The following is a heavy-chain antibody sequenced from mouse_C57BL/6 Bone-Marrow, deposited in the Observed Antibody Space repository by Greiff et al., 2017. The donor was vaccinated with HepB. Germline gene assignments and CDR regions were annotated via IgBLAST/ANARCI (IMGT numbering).Heavy chain of an antibody. V-gene: IGHV8-12*01. CDR1: GFSLSTSGMG. D-gene: IGHD1-1*01. Sequence: VKLVESGPGLLQSSQTLSLTCSFSGFSLSTSGMGVSWIRQPSGQGLEWLAPIYWDDDKRYNPSLQSRLTISKDTSSNQVFLKITSVDTAGDDTYYCARRGVDGRGFAYWGQGTLVTVAA. CDR2: IYWDDDK. J-gene: IGHJ3*01. CDR3: ARRGVDGRGFAY.